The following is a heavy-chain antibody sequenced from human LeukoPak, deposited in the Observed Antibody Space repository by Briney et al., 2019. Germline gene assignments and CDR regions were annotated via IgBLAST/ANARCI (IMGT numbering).Heavy chain of an antibody. D-gene: IGHD6-13*01. V-gene: IGHV3-7*01. Sequence: RGSLRLSCAASGFTFSDYYMSWIRQAPGKGLEWVANIKQDGSEKYYVDSVKGRFTISRDNAKNSLYLQMNSLRAEDTAVYYCAGPASVYSDAFDIWGQGTMVTVSS. CDR1: GFTFSDYY. J-gene: IGHJ3*02. CDR2: IKQDGSEK. CDR3: AGPASVYSDAFDI.